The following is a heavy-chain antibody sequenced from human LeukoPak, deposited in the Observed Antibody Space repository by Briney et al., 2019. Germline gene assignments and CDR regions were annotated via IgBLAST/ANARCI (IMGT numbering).Heavy chain of an antibody. CDR1: GYSFTSYW. J-gene: IGHJ3*02. CDR3: ARRCSSTSCYSTVTTRAFDI. Sequence: PGESLKISCKGSGYSFTSYWIGWVRQMPGKGLEWMGIVYPGDSDTRYSPSFQGQVTISADKSISTAYLQWTSLKAPDTAMYYCARRCSSTSCYSTVTTRAFDIWGQGTMVTVSS. V-gene: IGHV5-51*01. CDR2: VYPGDSDT. D-gene: IGHD2-2*01.